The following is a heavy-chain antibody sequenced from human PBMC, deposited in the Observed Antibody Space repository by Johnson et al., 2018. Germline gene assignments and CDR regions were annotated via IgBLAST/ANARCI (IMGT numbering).Heavy chain of an antibody. CDR1: GFTFDDYT. V-gene: IGHV3-43*01. Sequence: VQLVQSGGVVVQPGGSLRLSCAASGFTFDDYTMHWVRQAPGKGLDWVSLISLDGGSTYYADSLKGRFTISSDNSKNTLYLQMNSLRAEATAVYYSARVRVQLWFDAFDIWGQGTMVTVSS. D-gene: IGHD5-18*01. CDR2: ISLDGGST. CDR3: ARVRVQLWFDAFDI. J-gene: IGHJ3*02.